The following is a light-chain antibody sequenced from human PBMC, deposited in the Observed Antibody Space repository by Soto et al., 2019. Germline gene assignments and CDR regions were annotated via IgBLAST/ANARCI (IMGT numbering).Light chain of an antibody. CDR3: QQYNSNSHT. CDR1: QSISGW. Sequence: DIQMTQSPSTLSASVGARVTITCRASQSISGWLAWYQQKPGKPPKLLIFDASSLEPGVPRRFSGSVSGTEFSLTISSLQPDYFATYYCQQYNSNSHTFGQGTILEMK. J-gene: IGKJ2*01. V-gene: IGKV1-5*01. CDR2: DAS.